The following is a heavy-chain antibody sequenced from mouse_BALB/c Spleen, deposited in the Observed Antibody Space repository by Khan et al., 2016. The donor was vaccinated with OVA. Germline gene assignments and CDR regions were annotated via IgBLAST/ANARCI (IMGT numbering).Heavy chain of an antibody. CDR3: ARAGNYFDY. V-gene: IGHV9-4*02. J-gene: IGHJ2*01. D-gene: IGHD1-1*02. Sequence: LVESGPELKKPGETVRISCKASGYTFTTAGMQWVQKMPGKGLKWIGWINTHSGVPKYAEDFKGRFAFSLETSASTAYLQISNLKNEDTATYFCARAGNYFDYWGQGTTLTVSS. CDR2: INTHSGVP. CDR1: GYTFTTAG.